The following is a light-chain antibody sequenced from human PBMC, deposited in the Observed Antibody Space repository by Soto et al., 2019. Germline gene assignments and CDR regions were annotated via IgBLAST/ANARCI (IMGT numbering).Light chain of an antibody. J-gene: IGKJ1*01. CDR2: TTS. V-gene: IGKV1-39*01. Sequence: DIQITQSPSSLSASVEDRFIITCRASQSISNHLNWYQQKPGKAPNLLIYTTSNLESGVPSRFSGSGSGTDFTLTISRLQPEDFATYFCQQGYSRPRTFGQGTKVDI. CDR1: QSISNH. CDR3: QQGYSRPRT.